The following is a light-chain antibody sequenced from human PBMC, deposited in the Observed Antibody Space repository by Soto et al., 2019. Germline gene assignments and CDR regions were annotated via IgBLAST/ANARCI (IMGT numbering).Light chain of an antibody. CDR2: GNT. Sequence: QSVLTQPPSVSGAPGQRVTISCTGSSSNIGTPYDVHWYQQLPGTAPKLLISGNTDRPSGVPDRFSGPKSGTLASLAITGLQAGDEADYYCQSYDTSLSVWVFGGGTKLTVL. J-gene: IGLJ3*02. CDR1: SSNIGTPYD. V-gene: IGLV1-40*01. CDR3: QSYDTSLSVWV.